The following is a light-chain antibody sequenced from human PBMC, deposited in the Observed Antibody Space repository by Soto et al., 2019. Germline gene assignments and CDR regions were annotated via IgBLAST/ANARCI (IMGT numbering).Light chain of an antibody. Sequence: ERVMTQSPATLSVSPGEKATLSCRASETVSNNLAWYQHKPGQAPRLLIYFASTRATGIPARFSGSGSGTEFTLTISSLQSEDFAVYYCQQYNNWLWTFGQGTKVEIK. CDR2: FAS. V-gene: IGKV3-15*01. CDR1: ETVSNN. J-gene: IGKJ1*01. CDR3: QQYNNWLWT.